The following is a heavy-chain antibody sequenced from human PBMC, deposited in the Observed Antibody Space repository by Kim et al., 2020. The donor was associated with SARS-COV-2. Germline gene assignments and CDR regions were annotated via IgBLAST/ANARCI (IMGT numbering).Heavy chain of an antibody. J-gene: IGHJ4*02. V-gene: IGHV3-48*03. D-gene: IGHD6-19*01. CDR3: ARESDVAGNDY. CDR2: ISNSGSTT. CDR1: GFTFSSYE. Sequence: GALRLSCAASGFTFSSYEMNWVRQAPGKGLEWVSYISNSGSTTHYADSVKGRFTISRDKADNSLYLQMNSLRAEDTALYYCARESDVAGNDYWGQGTLV.